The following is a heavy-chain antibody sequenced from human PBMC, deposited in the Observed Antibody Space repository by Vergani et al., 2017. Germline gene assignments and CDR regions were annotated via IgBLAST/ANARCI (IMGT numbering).Heavy chain of an antibody. CDR1: GYSFTNYW. CDR2: IDPSDSYA. D-gene: IGHD3-3*01. CDR3: ARHHDVRFLVWLFLDY. J-gene: IGHJ4*02. Sequence: EVQLVQSGAEVKKPGESLRISCKGSGYSFTNYWISWVRQMPGKGLEWMGRIDPSDSYAKYSPSFQGDITISADRSISTAYLQWSSLKASDTAMYYCARHHDVRFLVWLFLDYWGQGTLVTVSS. V-gene: IGHV5-10-1*03.